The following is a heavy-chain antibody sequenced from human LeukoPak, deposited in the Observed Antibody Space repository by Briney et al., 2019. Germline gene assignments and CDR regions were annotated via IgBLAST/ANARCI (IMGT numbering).Heavy chain of an antibody. Sequence: PGGSLRLSCAASGFTFSSYAMSWVRQAPGKGLEWVSAISGSGGSIYYADSVKGRFTISRDNSKNTLYLQMNSLRAEDTAVYYCAKDSAVAVTTLIDYWGQGTLVTVSS. CDR3: AKDSAVAVTTLIDY. V-gene: IGHV3-23*01. CDR2: ISGSGGSI. D-gene: IGHD4-23*01. J-gene: IGHJ4*02. CDR1: GFTFSSYA.